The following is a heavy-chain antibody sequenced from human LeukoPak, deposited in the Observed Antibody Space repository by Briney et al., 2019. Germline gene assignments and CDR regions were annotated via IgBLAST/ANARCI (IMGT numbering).Heavy chain of an antibody. D-gene: IGHD2-15*01. CDR2: IKPDGSEK. V-gene: IGHV3-7*03. J-gene: IGHJ4*02. Sequence: GGSLRLSCVAPGLTLSNYWMSWVRQAPGKGLEWVATIKPDGSEKYYVDSVKGRFTISRDNSKNTLYLQMNSLRAEDTAVYYCAKGVGYCSGGSCQQFDYWGQGTLVTVSS. CDR1: GLTLSNYW. CDR3: AKGVGYCSGGSCQQFDY.